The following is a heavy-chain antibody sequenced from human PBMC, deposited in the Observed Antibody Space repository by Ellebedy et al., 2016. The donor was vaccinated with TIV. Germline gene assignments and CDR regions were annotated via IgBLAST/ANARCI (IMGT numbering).Heavy chain of an antibody. CDR3: GKERWGLGDY. CDR2: IQGDGSGI. J-gene: IGHJ4*02. D-gene: IGHD7-27*01. V-gene: IGHV3-74*03. CDR1: GFSYGSYW. Sequence: GESLMISCAPSGFSYGSYWMLWVRQPPGKGLEWVSRIQGDGSGITYADSVRGRFTISRDNAKNTLYLQMDSLGVEDMAVYYCGKERWGLGDYWGQGTLVTVSS.